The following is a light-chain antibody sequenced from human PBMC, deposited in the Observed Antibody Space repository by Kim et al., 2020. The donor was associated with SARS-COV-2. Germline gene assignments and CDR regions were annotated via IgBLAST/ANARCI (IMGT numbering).Light chain of an antibody. CDR1: SSDVGRYNY. V-gene: IGLV2-14*04. J-gene: IGLJ2*01. CDR3: SSYTSSDTVI. Sequence: GQSITISCTGTSSDVGRYNYVSWYQQHPGKAPKLMIYDVTERPSGVSNRFSGSKSGNTASLTISGLQAEDEADYYCSSYTSSDTVIFGGGTKVTVL. CDR2: DVT.